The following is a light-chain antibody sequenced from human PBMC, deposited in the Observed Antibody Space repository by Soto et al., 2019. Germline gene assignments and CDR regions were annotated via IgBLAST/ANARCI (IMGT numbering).Light chain of an antibody. Sequence: DIQLTQSPSSLSASVGDRVTISCRASQTINSHLNWYQLKPGKAPKLLIYATSTLQTGVPARFSGSGSGTDFTLTISSLLPEEFATYSCQQSYSTPPTFGQGTKVEIK. CDR1: QTINSH. CDR2: ATS. V-gene: IGKV1-39*01. J-gene: IGKJ1*01. CDR3: QQSYSTPPT.